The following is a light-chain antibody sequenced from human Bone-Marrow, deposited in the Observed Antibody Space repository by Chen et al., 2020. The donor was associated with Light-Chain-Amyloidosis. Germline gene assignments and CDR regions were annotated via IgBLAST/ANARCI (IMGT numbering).Light chain of an antibody. CDR3: QSYQGSSQGV. V-gene: IGLV6-57*01. CDR2: EDD. Sequence: NFMLTQPHSVSESPGKTVIISCTRSSGSIATNYVQWYQQRPGSSPTTVIYEDDHRPSGVPDRFSGSIDRSSNAASLTISVRKTEDEADYYCQSYQGSSQGVFGGGTKLTVL. CDR1: SGSIATNY. J-gene: IGLJ3*02.